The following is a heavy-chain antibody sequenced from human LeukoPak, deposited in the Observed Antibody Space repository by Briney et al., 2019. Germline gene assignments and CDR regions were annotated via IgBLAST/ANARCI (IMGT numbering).Heavy chain of an antibody. Sequence: GGSLRLSCAASGFTVSSNYMSWVRKAPGKGLEWVSVIYSGGSTYYADSVKGRFTISRDNSKNTLYLQMNSLRAEDTALYYCARKTNYSGYDSYYYYYYMDVWGKGTTVTISS. CDR1: GFTVSSNY. CDR2: IYSGGST. V-gene: IGHV3-53*01. CDR3: ARKTNYSGYDSYYYYYYMDV. D-gene: IGHD5-12*01. J-gene: IGHJ6*03.